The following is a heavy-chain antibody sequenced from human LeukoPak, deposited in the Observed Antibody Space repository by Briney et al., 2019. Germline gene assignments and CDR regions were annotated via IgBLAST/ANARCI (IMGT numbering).Heavy chain of an antibody. Sequence: GGSLRLSCAASGFTFSSYAMSWVRQAPGKGLEWVSASSGSGGSTYYADSVKGRFTISRDNSKNTLYLQMNSLRAEDTAVYYCTRGTAMVTVYYYMDVWGKGTTVTVSS. CDR2: SSGSGGST. V-gene: IGHV3-23*01. CDR3: TRGTAMVTVYYYMDV. CDR1: GFTFSSYA. J-gene: IGHJ6*03. D-gene: IGHD5-18*01.